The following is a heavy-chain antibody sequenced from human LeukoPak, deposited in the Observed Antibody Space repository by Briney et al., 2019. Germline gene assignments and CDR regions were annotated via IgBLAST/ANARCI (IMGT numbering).Heavy chain of an antibody. CDR3: AREFYDILTGYYGLDY. CDR2: IKQDGSEK. V-gene: IGHV3-7*01. D-gene: IGHD3-9*01. J-gene: IGHJ4*02. CDR1: GFTFSSYW. Sequence: GGSLRLSCAASGFTFSSYWMSWVRPAPGKGLEWVANIKQDGSEKYYVDSVKGRFTISRDNAKNSLYLQMNSLRAEDTAVYYCAREFYDILTGYYGLDYWGQGTLVTVSS.